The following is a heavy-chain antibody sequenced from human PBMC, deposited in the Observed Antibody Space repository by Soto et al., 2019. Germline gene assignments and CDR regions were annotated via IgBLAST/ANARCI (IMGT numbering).Heavy chain of an antibody. Sequence: PSETLSLTCAVSGGSISSGGYSWSWIRQPPGKGLEWIGYISHGGSTYYNPSLQSRVTISMDRSNNHFSLRLSSVTAADTAVYYCATRPRDYGGNSGDWYFDLWGRGTLVTVSS. D-gene: IGHD4-17*01. CDR3: ATRPRDYGGNSGDWYFDL. J-gene: IGHJ2*01. CDR1: GGSISSGGYS. V-gene: IGHV4-30-2*01. CDR2: ISHGGST.